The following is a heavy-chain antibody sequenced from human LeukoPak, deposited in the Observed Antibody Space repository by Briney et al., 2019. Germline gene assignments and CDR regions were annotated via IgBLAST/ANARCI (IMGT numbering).Heavy chain of an antibody. D-gene: IGHD2-2*01. V-gene: IGHV3-74*01. CDR1: GFTISSHW. J-gene: IGHJ6*03. CDR3: AREVEVVPATMGAYYYYYMDV. Sequence: PGGSLRLSCAASGFTISSHWMHWVRQAPGKGLVWVSRINSDGRRTSYADSVKGRFTISRDNAKNTLYLQMNSLRPDDTAVYYCAREVEVVPATMGAYYYYYMDVWGKGTTVTVSS. CDR2: INSDGRRT.